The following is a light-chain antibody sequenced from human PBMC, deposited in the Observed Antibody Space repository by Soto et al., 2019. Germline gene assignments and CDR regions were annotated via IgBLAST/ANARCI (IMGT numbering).Light chain of an antibody. CDR2: DAS. V-gene: IGKV1-5*01. CDR3: QQYNAYWT. Sequence: DIQMTQSPSTLSASVGDRVTITCRASQSISGWLAWYQQKPGKAPKLLIYDASNLESGVPSRFSGSGSGTEFTLTISSLQPDDFATYHCQQYNAYWTFGQGTKVDIK. J-gene: IGKJ1*01. CDR1: QSISGW.